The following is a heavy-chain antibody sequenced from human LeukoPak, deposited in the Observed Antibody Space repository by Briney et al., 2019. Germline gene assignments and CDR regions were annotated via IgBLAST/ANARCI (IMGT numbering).Heavy chain of an antibody. Sequence: NTGGSLRLSCAASGFTFSSYSMNWVRQAPGKGLEWVSSSSSSSSYIYYADSVKGRFTISRDNAKNSLYLQMNSLRAEDTAVYYCARDSTVTTSDAFDIWGQGTMVTVSS. V-gene: IGHV3-21*01. CDR2: SSSSSSYI. CDR1: GFTFSSYS. D-gene: IGHD4-17*01. CDR3: ARDSTVTTSDAFDI. J-gene: IGHJ3*02.